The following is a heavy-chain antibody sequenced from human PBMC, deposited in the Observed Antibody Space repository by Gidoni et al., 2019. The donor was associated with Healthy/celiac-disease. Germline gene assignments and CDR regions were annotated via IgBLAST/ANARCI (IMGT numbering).Heavy chain of an antibody. D-gene: IGHD3-16*01. CDR1: GFTFTSSA. J-gene: IGHJ5*02. V-gene: IGHV1-58*02. CDR3: AAATGGAGGGDWFDP. Sequence: QMQLVQSGPEVKTPGTSVKVSCKASGFTFTSSAMQWVRQARGQRLEWIGWIVVGSGNTNYAQKFQERVTITRDMSKSTAYMELSSLRSEDTAVYYWAAATGGAGGGDWFDPWGQGTLVTVSS. CDR2: IVVGSGNT.